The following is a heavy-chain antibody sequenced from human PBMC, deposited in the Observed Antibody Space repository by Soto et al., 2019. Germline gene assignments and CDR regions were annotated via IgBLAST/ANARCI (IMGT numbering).Heavy chain of an antibody. CDR2: MNPSSGRT. CDR1: GYTFTSYD. J-gene: IGHJ2*01. V-gene: IGHV1-8*01. CDR3: ARSTRIPLRHFDL. Sequence: QVQLVQSGAEVKKPGASVKVSCKASGYTFTSYDINWVRQAPGQGLEWMGWMNPSSGRTGYAQKFQGRVTMTRDTSISAADMELTSLTSDDTAVYYCARSTRIPLRHFDLWGRGTLVTVSP. D-gene: IGHD2-2*01.